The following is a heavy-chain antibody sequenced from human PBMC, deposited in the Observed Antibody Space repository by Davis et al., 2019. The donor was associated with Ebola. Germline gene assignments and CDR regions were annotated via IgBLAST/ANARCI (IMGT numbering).Heavy chain of an antibody. D-gene: IGHD3-10*01. Sequence: GGSLRLSCAASGFTFSSYGMHWVRQAPGKGLEWVAFIRYDGSNKYYADSVKGRFTISRDSSKNTLYLQMNSLKPEDTAAYYCARVSWFGELLFTYPDYWGQGTLVTVSS. CDR1: GFTFSSYG. V-gene: IGHV3-30*02. CDR2: IRYDGSNK. CDR3: ARVSWFGELLFTYPDY. J-gene: IGHJ4*02.